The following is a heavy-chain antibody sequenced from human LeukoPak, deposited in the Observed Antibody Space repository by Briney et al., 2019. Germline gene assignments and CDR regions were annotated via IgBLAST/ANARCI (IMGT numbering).Heavy chain of an antibody. J-gene: IGHJ4*02. CDR1: GGSLSGYY. CDR2: IYDSGST. Sequence: SETLSLTCAVYGGSLSGYYWSWIRQPPGKGLEWIGSIYDSGSTYYNPSLKSRVTISVDTSKNQFSLKLNSVTAADTAMYYCQSRFLEWLLDYWGQGTLVTVSS. D-gene: IGHD3-3*01. CDR3: QSRFLEWLLDY. V-gene: IGHV4-34*01.